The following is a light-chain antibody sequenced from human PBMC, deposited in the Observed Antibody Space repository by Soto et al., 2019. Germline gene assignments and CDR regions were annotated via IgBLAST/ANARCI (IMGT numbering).Light chain of an antibody. Sequence: QSVLTQPRSVSRSPGQSVTISCTGTSSDVGGYNFVSWYQHHPGKAPKLLIYDVSKRPSGVPDRFSGSKSGNTASLTISGLQAEDEADYYCCSYAGRYTWVFGGGTKLTVL. V-gene: IGLV2-11*01. CDR3: CSYAGRYTWV. J-gene: IGLJ3*02. CDR1: SSDVGGYNF. CDR2: DVS.